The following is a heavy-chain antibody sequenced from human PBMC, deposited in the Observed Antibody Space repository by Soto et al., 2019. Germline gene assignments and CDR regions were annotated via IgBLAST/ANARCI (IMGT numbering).Heavy chain of an antibody. CDR1: GFSLSTSGVG. J-gene: IGHJ4*02. D-gene: IGHD6-19*01. Sequence: QITLKESGPTLVKPTQTLTLTCTFSGFSLSTSGVGVGWIRQPPGKALEWLALIYWDDDKRYSPSLKSRLTIPKDNSKNQVVLTMTNMDPVDTATYYCAHRRYSSGWYVADFDYWGQGTLVTVSS. CDR2: IYWDDDK. V-gene: IGHV2-5*02. CDR3: AHRRYSSGWYVADFDY.